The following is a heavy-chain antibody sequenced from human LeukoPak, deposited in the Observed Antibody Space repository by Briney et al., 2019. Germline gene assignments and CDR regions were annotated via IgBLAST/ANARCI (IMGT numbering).Heavy chain of an antibody. D-gene: IGHD3-10*01. J-gene: IGHJ4*02. CDR3: RGGHYSGLER. CDR2: IKKDGSEK. V-gene: IGHV3-7*01. CDR1: GFTFGDNW. Sequence: GGSLRLSCVASGFTFGDNWMNWVRQAPGKGLEWVASIKKDGSEKYYVDSVKGRFAISRDNVKNSLYLQMNRLRPEDTAVYYCRGGHYSGLERWGRGTLVTVSP.